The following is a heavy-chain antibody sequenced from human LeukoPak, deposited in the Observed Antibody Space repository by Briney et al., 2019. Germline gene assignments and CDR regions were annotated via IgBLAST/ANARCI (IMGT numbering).Heavy chain of an antibody. Sequence: GESLKISCKGSGYSFTSYWIGWVRQMPGKGLEWMGIIYPGDSAIGYSPSFQRQVSISADKSISTAYLQWSSLKASDTAMYYCARLPDYDFWSGSNWFDPWGQGTLVTVSS. V-gene: IGHV5-51*01. J-gene: IGHJ5*02. D-gene: IGHD3-3*01. CDR1: GYSFTSYW. CDR3: ARLPDYDFWSGSNWFDP. CDR2: IYPGDSAI.